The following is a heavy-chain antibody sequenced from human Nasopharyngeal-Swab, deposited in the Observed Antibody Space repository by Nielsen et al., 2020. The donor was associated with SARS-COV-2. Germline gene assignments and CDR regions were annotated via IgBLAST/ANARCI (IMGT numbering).Heavy chain of an antibody. D-gene: IGHD4-23*01. V-gene: IGHV3-48*03. J-gene: IGHJ6*02. CDR3: ARVDYGGNSFGMDV. CDR1: GFTFSSYE. Sequence: GGSLRLSCAASGFTFSSYEMNWVRQAPGKGLEWVSYISSSGSTIYYADSVKGRFTISRDNAKNSPYLQMNSLRAEDTAVYYCARVDYGGNSFGMDVWGQGTTVTVSS. CDR2: ISSSGSTI.